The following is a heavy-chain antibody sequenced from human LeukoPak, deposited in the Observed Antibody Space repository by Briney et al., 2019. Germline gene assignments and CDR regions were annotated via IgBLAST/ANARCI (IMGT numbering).Heavy chain of an antibody. J-gene: IGHJ5*02. Sequence: SETLSLTCAVYGGSFSGYYWSWIRQPPGKGLEWIGSIYYTGSTNYNPFLKSRVTISTDTSKNHFSLMLRSVTAADTAVYYCARHYSSSPGNWFDPWGQGTLVTVSS. CDR2: IYYTGST. V-gene: IGHV4-59*01. CDR3: ARHYSSSPGNWFDP. D-gene: IGHD6-6*01. CDR1: GGSFSGYY.